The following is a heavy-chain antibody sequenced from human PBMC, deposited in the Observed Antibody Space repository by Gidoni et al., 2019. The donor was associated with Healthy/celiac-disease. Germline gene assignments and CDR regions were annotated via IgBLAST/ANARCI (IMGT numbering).Heavy chain of an antibody. D-gene: IGHD5-12*01. CDR2: IKQDGSEK. CDR1: GFTFSSYW. V-gene: IGHV3-7*01. J-gene: IGHJ6*02. Sequence: EVQLVESGGGLVQPGGSLRRSCAASGFTFSSYWMSWVRQAPGKGLEWVANIKQDGSEKYYVDSVKGRFTISRDNAKNSLYLQMNSLRAEDTAVYYCARDEGLIPYDYGDYYYYYGMDVWGQGTTVTVSS. CDR3: ARDEGLIPYDYGDYYYYYGMDV.